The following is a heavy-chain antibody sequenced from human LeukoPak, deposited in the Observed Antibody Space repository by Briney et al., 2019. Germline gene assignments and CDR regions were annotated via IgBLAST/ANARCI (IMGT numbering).Heavy chain of an antibody. Sequence: GSSVKVSCKASGGTFSSYAISWVRQAPGQGLEWMGGIIPIFGTANYAQEFQGRVTITTDESTSTAYMELSSLRSEDTAVYYCASGVWWLRGYYFDYWGQGTLVTVSS. CDR3: ASGVWWLRGYYFDY. J-gene: IGHJ4*02. CDR2: IIPIFGTA. CDR1: GGTFSSYA. D-gene: IGHD5-12*01. V-gene: IGHV1-69*05.